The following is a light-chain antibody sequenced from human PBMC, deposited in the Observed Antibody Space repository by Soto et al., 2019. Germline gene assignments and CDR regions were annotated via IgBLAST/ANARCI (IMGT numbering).Light chain of an antibody. Sequence: QSVLTQPASVSGSPGQSITISCTGTSSDVGGYNYVSWYQQHPGKAPKLMIYDVSNRPSGVSNRFSGSKSGNTASLTISGLQAEDEADYYCSSYTSSSTYVVFGGGTKPTVL. J-gene: IGLJ2*01. CDR3: SSYTSSSTYVV. CDR1: SSDVGGYNY. CDR2: DVS. V-gene: IGLV2-14*01.